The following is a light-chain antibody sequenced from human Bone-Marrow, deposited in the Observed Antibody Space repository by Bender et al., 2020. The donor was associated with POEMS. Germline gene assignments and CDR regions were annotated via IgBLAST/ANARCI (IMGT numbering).Light chain of an antibody. V-gene: IGLV1-51*01. J-gene: IGLJ3*02. CDR2: DND. CDR3: GTWDSNLGGV. CDR1: NSDIGKNF. Sequence: QSVLTQPPSVSAAPGQKVTISCSGSNSDIGKNFVSWYQQFPGTAPKLLIYDNDKRPSGTPDRFSGSKSGTSATLGITGLQTGDEADYYCGTWDSNLGGVFGGGTKLTVL.